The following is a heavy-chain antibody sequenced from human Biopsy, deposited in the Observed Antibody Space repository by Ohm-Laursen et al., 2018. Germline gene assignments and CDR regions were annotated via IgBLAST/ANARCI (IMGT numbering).Heavy chain of an antibody. D-gene: IGHD1-1*01. V-gene: IGHV3-30*18. Sequence: SLRLSCAASGFTFTSYGMHWVRQAPGKGLEWLAVISHDGSGEYYADSLKGRFTISRDNPKNTLDLQMNSLRAEDTAVYYCAKGRVGNSGSLDIWGHGTMVTVSS. J-gene: IGHJ3*02. CDR1: GFTFTSYG. CDR3: AKGRVGNSGSLDI. CDR2: ISHDGSGE.